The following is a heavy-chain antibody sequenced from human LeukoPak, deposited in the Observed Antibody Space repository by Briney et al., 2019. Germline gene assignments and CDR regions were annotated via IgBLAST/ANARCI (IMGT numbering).Heavy chain of an antibody. CDR3: ATEAKLLHFDY. CDR1: GYTFTSYD. J-gene: IGHJ4*02. CDR2: MNPNSGNT. D-gene: IGHD2-15*01. Sequence: GASVKVSCKASGYTFTSYDINWVRQATGQGLEWMGWMNPNSGNTGYAQKFQGRVTITRNTSISTAYMELSSLRSEDTAVYYCATEAKLLHFDYWGQGTLVTVSS. V-gene: IGHV1-8*03.